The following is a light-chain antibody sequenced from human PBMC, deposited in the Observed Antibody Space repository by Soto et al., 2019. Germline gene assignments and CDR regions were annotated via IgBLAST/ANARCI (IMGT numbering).Light chain of an antibody. CDR2: DAS. J-gene: IGKJ2*01. CDR3: QQYNSYSHT. CDR1: QNVTTD. V-gene: IGKV3-15*01. Sequence: ETVMTQSPATLSVSPGERATLSCRASQNVTTDLAWYQQKPGQAPSLLIFDASTRATGVPARFSGSGSRTEFTLTISSLQSEDFAVYYCQQYNSYSHTFGQGTKLEIK.